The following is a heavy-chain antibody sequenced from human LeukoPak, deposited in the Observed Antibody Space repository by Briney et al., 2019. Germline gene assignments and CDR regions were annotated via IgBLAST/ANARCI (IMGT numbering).Heavy chain of an antibody. V-gene: IGHV4-30-4*08. CDR1: GGSISNGAYY. Sequence: SETLSLTCTVSGGSISNGAYYWSWIRQHPGTVLEWIGYIFYSGSTYYNPSLKSRVTISVDTSKNQFSLKLSSVTAADTAVYYCARVARYDKGPNSYYFDYWGQGTLVTVSS. J-gene: IGHJ4*02. CDR3: ARVARYDKGPNSYYFDY. CDR2: IFYSGST. D-gene: IGHD3-22*01.